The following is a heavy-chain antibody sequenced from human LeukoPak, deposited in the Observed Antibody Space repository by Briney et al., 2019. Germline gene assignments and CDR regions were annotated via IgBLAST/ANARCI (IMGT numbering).Heavy chain of an antibody. CDR1: GFTFSDYE. V-gene: IGHV3-7*04. CDR2: IKQDGSEK. Sequence: GGSLRLSCAASGFTFSDYEMNWVRQAPGKGLEWVANIKQDGSEKYYVDSVKGRFTISRDNAKNSLYLQMNSLRAEDTAVYYCARAPYGYSSSWYDYWGQGTLVTVSS. D-gene: IGHD6-13*01. J-gene: IGHJ4*02. CDR3: ARAPYGYSSSWYDY.